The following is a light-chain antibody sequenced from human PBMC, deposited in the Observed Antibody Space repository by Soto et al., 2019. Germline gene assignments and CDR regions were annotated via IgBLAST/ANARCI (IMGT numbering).Light chain of an antibody. CDR3: QQRASGPAVT. Sequence: EVVLTQSPATLSLSPGEIATLSCRASQNVAEHLALYQQKPGQPPRLLIYDASKRATGVPARFSGSGSGTDFTLTSTTLEPEVVAGYCCQQRASGPAVTFGQGTKLEIK. CDR1: QNVAEH. V-gene: IGKV3-11*01. CDR2: DAS. J-gene: IGKJ2*01.